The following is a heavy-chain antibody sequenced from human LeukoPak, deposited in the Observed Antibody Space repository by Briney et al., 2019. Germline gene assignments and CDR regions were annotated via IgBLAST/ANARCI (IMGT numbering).Heavy chain of an antibody. CDR3: ASTSTINDAFDI. D-gene: IGHD5/OR15-5a*01. Sequence: SETLSLTCTVSGDSISTSNSYWGWIRQPPGKGLEWIGSIYYSGSTYYNPSLKSRVTISVDTSKNQFSLKLSSVTAADTAVYYCASTSTINDAFDIWGQGTMVTVSS. J-gene: IGHJ3*02. CDR1: GDSISTSNSY. CDR2: IYYSGST. V-gene: IGHV4-39*01.